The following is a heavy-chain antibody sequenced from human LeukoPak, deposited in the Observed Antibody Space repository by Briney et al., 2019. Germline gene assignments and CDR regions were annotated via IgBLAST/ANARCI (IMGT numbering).Heavy chain of an antibody. D-gene: IGHD4-17*01. CDR3: ARAENYYGDYVDY. CDR2: MNPNSGNT. J-gene: IGHJ4*02. CDR1: GYIFTKYG. Sequence: ASVKVSCKASGYIFTKYGISWVRQATGQGLEWMGWMNPNSGNTGYAQKFQGRVTMTRNTSISTAYMELSSLRSEDTAVYYCARAENYYGDYVDYWGQGTLVTVSS. V-gene: IGHV1-8*01.